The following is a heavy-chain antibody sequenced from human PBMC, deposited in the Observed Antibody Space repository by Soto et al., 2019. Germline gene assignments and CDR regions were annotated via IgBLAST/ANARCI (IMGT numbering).Heavy chain of an antibody. CDR2: INSDGSTT. Sequence: EVQLVESGGGLVQPGGSLRLSCAASGFLFSSYWMHWVRQAPGRGLVWVSRINSDGSTTDYADSVKGRFTISRDDAKNTLFLPMNSLRAEDTAVYFCARGRPFDYWGQGTLVTVSS. J-gene: IGHJ4*02. CDR3: ARGRPFDY. V-gene: IGHV3-74*01. CDR1: GFLFSSYW.